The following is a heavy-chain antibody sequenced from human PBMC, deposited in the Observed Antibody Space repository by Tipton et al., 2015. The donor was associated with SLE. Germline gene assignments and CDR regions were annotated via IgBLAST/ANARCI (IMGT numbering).Heavy chain of an antibody. J-gene: IGHJ3*02. CDR1: GGSISSYY. D-gene: IGHD3-10*01. Sequence: TLSLTCTVSGGSISSYYWSWIRQPAGKGLEWIGSIYYSGSTYYNPSLKSRVTISVDTSKNQFSLKLSSVTAADTAVYYCARPDDSGSYAFDIWGQGTMVTVSS. CDR2: IYYSGST. V-gene: IGHV4-4*07. CDR3: ARPDDSGSYAFDI.